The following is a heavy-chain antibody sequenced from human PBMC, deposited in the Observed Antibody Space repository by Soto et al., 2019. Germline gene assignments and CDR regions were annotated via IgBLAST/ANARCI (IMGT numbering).Heavy chain of an antibody. CDR2: IIPIFGTA. J-gene: IGHJ6*02. V-gene: IGHV1-69*13. D-gene: IGHD2-2*01. CDR3: ARVLLGYCSSTSCQGGMDV. Sequence: SVKVSCKASGGTFSSYAISWVRQAPEQGLEWMGGIIPIFGTANYAQKFQGRVTITADESTSTAYMELSSLRSEDTAVYYCARVLLGYCSSTSCQGGMDVWGQGTTVTVSS. CDR1: GGTFSSYA.